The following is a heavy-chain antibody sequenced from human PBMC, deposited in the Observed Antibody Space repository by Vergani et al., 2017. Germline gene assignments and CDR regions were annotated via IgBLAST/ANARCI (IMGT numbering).Heavy chain of an antibody. D-gene: IGHD5-18*01. CDR2: IYYSGST. V-gene: IGHV4-59*01. CDR3: ARNTAWGISFDD. CDR1: GGSISSYY. J-gene: IGHJ4*02. Sequence: QVQLQESGPGLVKPSETLSLTCTVSGGSISSYYWSWIRQPPGKGLEWIGYIYYSGSTKYNPSLKSRVTRSVDTSKNQFSLKLSAVTAADTAVYYCARNTAWGISFDDWGQGTLVTVSS.